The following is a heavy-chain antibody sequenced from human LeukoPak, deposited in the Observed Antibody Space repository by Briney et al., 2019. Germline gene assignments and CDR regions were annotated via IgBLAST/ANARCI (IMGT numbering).Heavy chain of an antibody. CDR3: ARLQRYFDWLFDY. CDR1: GYSISSGYH. V-gene: IGHV4-38-2*02. Sequence: SETLSLTCTVSGYSISSGYHWGWIRQPPGKGLEWIGEINHSGSTNYNPSLKSRVTISVDTSKNQFSLKLSSVTAADTAVYYCARLQRYFDWLFDYWGQGTLVTVSS. J-gene: IGHJ4*02. D-gene: IGHD3-9*01. CDR2: INHSGST.